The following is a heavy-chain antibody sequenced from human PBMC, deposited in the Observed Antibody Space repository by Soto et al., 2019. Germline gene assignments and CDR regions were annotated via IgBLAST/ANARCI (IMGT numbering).Heavy chain of an antibody. Sequence: QVQLVQSGAEVKKPGSSVKVSCKASGGTLSNYAISWVRQAPGQGLEWMGGIIPILGSADYAQKFQDRVTITADESTSTTYMERSSLRSGDAAVYYCACRERVDAFDNWGQGTMVTVSS. CDR1: GGTLSNYA. D-gene: IGHD1-26*01. V-gene: IGHV1-69*01. J-gene: IGHJ3*02. CDR2: IIPILGSA. CDR3: ACRERVDAFDN.